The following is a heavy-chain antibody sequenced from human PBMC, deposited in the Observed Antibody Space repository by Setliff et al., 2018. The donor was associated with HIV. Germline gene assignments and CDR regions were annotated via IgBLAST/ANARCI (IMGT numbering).Heavy chain of an antibody. V-gene: IGHV3-23*01. D-gene: IGHD1-26*01. CDR3: ARWGSGSYERVLDY. CDR1: GFTFTSYA. Sequence: HPGGSLRLSCAASGFTFTSYAMNWVRQAPGKGLEWVSGISGSGGGTYYADSVKGRFTISRDNSQNALYLQMNSLRVEDTAVYFCARWGSGSYERVLDYWGQGMLVTVSS. J-gene: IGHJ4*02. CDR2: ISGSGGGT.